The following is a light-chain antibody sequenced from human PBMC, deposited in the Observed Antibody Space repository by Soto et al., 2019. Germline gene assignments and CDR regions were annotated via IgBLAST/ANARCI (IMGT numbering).Light chain of an antibody. Sequence: DIQMTQSPSSLSASVGDRVTITCRASQSIASSLNWLQLKPGKAPKLLLYATSTLQSGVPSRFSGSGSGSHFTPTISSLQPEDSAVYFCQQGYSPLLTFGGGTKVDIK. CDR2: ATS. J-gene: IGKJ4*01. CDR1: QSIASS. CDR3: QQGYSPLLT. V-gene: IGKV1-39*01.